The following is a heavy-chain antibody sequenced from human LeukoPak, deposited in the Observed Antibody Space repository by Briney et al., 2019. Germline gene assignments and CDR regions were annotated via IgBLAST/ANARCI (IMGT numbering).Heavy chain of an antibody. D-gene: IGHD3-10*01. CDR1: GGSISSYY. Sequence: SETLSLTCTVSGGSISSYYWSWIRQPAGKGLEWIGYIYHSGSTYYNPSLKSRVTISVDRSKNQFSLKLSSVTAADTAVYYCARVATWFGELMLDYWGQGTLVTVSS. CDR3: ARVATWFGELMLDY. CDR2: IYHSGST. V-gene: IGHV4-59*12. J-gene: IGHJ4*02.